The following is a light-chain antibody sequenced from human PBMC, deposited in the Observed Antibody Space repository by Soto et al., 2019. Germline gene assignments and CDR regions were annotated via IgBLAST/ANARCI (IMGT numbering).Light chain of an antibody. V-gene: IGLV1-51*01. CDR3: GTWDTSLSAGV. CDR2: DDN. Sequence: QSVLTQPPSVSAAPGQKVIISCSGSSSNIENNPISWYQQFPGTVPKLLIHDDNKRPSGIPDRFSGSKSGTSATLGITGLQTGDEGDYYCGTWDTSLSAGVFGRGTKLTVL. J-gene: IGLJ2*01. CDR1: SSNIENNP.